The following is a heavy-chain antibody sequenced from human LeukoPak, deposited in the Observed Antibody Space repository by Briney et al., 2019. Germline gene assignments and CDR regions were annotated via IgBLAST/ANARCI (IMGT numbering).Heavy chain of an antibody. V-gene: IGHV3-23*01. J-gene: IGHJ1*01. Sequence: GGSLRLSCVASGFTFSSYAMSWVRQAPGKGLEWVSAINGSGVTTHYAGSVKGRFSISRDNSKNTLYLQMNSLRAEDTALYYCAKKVVVGATSPYSDFQDWGQGTLVTVSS. CDR2: INGSGVTT. CDR1: GFTFSSYA. D-gene: IGHD1-26*01. CDR3: AKKVVVGATSPYSDFQD.